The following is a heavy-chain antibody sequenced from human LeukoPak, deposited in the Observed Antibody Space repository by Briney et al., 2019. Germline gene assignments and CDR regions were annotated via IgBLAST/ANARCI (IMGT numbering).Heavy chain of an antibody. J-gene: IGHJ4*02. Sequence: SETLSLTCAVYGGSFSGYYWSWIRQPPGKGLEWIGEINHSGSTNYTPSLKSRVTISVDTSKNQFSLKMSSVTAADTAVYYCARGIRVPDFWSGYYSGYFDYWGQGTLVTVSS. CDR2: INHSGST. V-gene: IGHV4-34*01. D-gene: IGHD3-3*01. CDR1: GGSFSGYY. CDR3: ARGIRVPDFWSGYYSGYFDY.